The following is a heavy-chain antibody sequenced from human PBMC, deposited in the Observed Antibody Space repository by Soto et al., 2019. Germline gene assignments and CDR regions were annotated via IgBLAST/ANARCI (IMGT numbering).Heavy chain of an antibody. CDR3: AKDSRSHPKGWFDP. Sequence: EVQLLESGGGLVQPGESLRLSCAASGFTFRSYAMTWVRQAPVKGLEWVSSISGSGDYTYFADSVKGRFTISRDNSKDTLYLQMSSLRVEDTAIYYCAKDSRSHPKGWFDPWGQGTLVTVSS. D-gene: IGHD2-15*01. J-gene: IGHJ5*02. CDR1: GFTFRSYA. V-gene: IGHV3-23*01. CDR2: ISGSGDYT.